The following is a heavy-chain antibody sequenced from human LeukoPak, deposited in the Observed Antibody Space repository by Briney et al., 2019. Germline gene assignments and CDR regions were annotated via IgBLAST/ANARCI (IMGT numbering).Heavy chain of an antibody. CDR2: ITGSGANT. J-gene: IGHJ4*02. V-gene: IGHV3-23*01. Sequence: GGSLGLSCAASGFTFSSYGMHWVRQAPGKGLEWVSGITGSGANTYYADSVKGRFTISRDNSKNTLSLQMNSLRAEDTAVYYCASLMSRVIVTGDFDNWGQGTLVTVSS. CDR3: ASLMSRVIVTGDFDN. CDR1: GFTFSSYG. D-gene: IGHD1-14*01.